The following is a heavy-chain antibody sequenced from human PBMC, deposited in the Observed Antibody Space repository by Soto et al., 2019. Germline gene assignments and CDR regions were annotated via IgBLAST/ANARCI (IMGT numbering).Heavy chain of an antibody. J-gene: IGHJ4*02. D-gene: IGHD3-22*01. V-gene: IGHV3-74*01. CDR1: GFTLSGYW. CDR3: VRPRYDGSGTPFDY. CDR2: ISPDGSST. Sequence: VQLVESGGGLVQPGGSLRLSCEASGFTLSGYWMHWVRQVPGKGLVWVSRISPDGSSTTHADSVKGRFTISRDNAKNTLYLQMNSLRPEDTAVYYCVRPRYDGSGTPFDYWGQGTPVTVSS.